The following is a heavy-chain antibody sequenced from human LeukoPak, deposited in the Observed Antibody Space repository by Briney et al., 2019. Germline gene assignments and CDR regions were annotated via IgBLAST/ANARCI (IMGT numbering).Heavy chain of an antibody. CDR2: FYYSGST. V-gene: IGHV4-39*01. CDR1: GGSISSSNYY. J-gene: IGHJ4*02. D-gene: IGHD6-19*01. CDR3: AGGRSGWYGVGDY. Sequence: SETLSLTCTVSGGSISSSNYYWGWIRQPPGKGLEWIGSFYYSGSTYYNLSLKSRVTISADTSKNQFSLKLSSVTAADTAVYYCAGGRSGWYGVGDYWGQGTLVTVSS.